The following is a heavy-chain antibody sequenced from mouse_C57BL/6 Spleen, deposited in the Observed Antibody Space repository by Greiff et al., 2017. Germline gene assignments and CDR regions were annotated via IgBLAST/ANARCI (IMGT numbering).Heavy chain of an antibody. J-gene: IGHJ3*01. CDR2: IRSKSNNYAT. Sequence: EVQLVESGGGLVQPKGSLKLSCAASGFSFNTYAMNWVRQAPGKGLEWVARIRSKSNNYATYYADSVKDRFTISRDDSESMLYLQMNNLKTEDTAMYYCVNGNYYGNAYWGQGTLVTVSA. CDR1: GFSFNTYA. D-gene: IGHD2-1*01. CDR3: VNGNYYGNAY. V-gene: IGHV10-1*01.